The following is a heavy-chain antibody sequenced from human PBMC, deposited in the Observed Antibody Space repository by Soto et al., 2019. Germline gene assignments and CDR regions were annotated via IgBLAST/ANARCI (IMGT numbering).Heavy chain of an antibody. Sequence: QVQLVQSGAEVKKPGASVKVSCKASGYTFTSYYMHWVRQAPGQGLEWMGIINPSGGSTSYAQKFQGRVTMTSDTSTSTVYLERSSLRSEDTAVYYCARSPASSAYSSSSFYYWGQVTLVTVSS. CDR2: INPSGGST. D-gene: IGHD6-6*01. J-gene: IGHJ4*02. CDR3: ARSPASSAYSSSSFYY. CDR1: GYTFTSYY. V-gene: IGHV1-46*01.